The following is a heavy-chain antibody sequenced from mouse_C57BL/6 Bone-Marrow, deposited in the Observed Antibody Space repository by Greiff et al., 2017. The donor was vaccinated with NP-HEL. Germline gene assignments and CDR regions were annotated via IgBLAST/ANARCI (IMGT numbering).Heavy chain of an antibody. CDR2: IYPRDGST. D-gene: IGHD4-1*01. CDR1: GYTFTSYD. Sequence: QVQLQQSGPELVKPGASVKLSCKASGYTFTSYDINWVKQRPGQGLEWIGWIYPRDGSTKYNEKFKGKATLTVYTSYSTAYMELHSLTSEDSAVYFCARWRSNWDVWYFDVWGTGTTVTVSS. J-gene: IGHJ1*03. V-gene: IGHV1-85*01. CDR3: ARWRSNWDVWYFDV.